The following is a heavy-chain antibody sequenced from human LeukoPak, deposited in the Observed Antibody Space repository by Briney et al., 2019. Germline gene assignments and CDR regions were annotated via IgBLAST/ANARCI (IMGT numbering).Heavy chain of an antibody. V-gene: IGHV3-7*05. J-gene: IGHJ3*02. D-gene: IGHD3-10*01. CDR3: ARARDYGSGRANAFDI. CDR2: MKRDGSEK. CDR1: GLSFTSYW. Sequence: PGGSLSLSCPPSGLSFTSYWMSWVRQAPGEGLEWVANMKRDGSEKYYVGSVKGRLTISRDNAENSLYLQMNSLRAEDTAVYYCARARDYGSGRANAFDIWGQGTMVTVSS.